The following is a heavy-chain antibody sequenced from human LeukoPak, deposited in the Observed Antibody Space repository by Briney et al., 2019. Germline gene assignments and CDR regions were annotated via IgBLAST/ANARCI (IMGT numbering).Heavy chain of an antibody. CDR2: ISAYNGNT. J-gene: IGHJ6*02. CDR3: ARDKDSSSWPTYYYYYGMDV. V-gene: IGHV1-18*01. Sequence: GASVKVSCKASGYTFTSYGISWVRQAPGQGLEWMGWISAYNGNTNYAQKLQGRVTMTTDTSTSTAYMELRSLRSDDTAVYYCARDKDSSSWPTYYYYYGMDVWGQGTTVTVSS. CDR1: GYTFTSYG. D-gene: IGHD6-13*01.